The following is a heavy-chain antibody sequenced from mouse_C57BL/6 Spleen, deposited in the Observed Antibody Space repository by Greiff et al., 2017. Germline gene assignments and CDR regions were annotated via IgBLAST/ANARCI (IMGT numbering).Heavy chain of an antibody. J-gene: IGHJ4*01. D-gene: IGHD1-1*01. CDR3: AREDYGSIGYYAMDY. CDR2: IHPNSGST. CDR1: GYTFTSYW. V-gene: IGHV1-64*01. Sequence: VQLQQPGAELVKPGASVKLSCKASGYTFTSYWMHWVKQRPGQGLEWIGMIHPNSGSTNYNEKFKSKATLTVDKSSSTAYMQLSSLTSEDSAVYYCAREDYGSIGYYAMDYWGQGTSVTVSS.